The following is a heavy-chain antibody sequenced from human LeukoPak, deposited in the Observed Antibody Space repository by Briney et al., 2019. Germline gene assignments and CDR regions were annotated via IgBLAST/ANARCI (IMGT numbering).Heavy chain of an antibody. V-gene: IGHV3-23*01. J-gene: IGHJ6*02. Sequence: AGGSLRLSCAASGFTFSSYAMSWVRQAPGKGLEWVSAISGSGGSTYYADSVKGRFTISRDNSKNTLYLQMNSLRAEDTAVYYCARDGPGPVAYYYYGMDVWGQGTTVAVSS. CDR2: ISGSGGST. CDR3: ARDGPGPVAYYYYGMDV. CDR1: GFTFSSYA.